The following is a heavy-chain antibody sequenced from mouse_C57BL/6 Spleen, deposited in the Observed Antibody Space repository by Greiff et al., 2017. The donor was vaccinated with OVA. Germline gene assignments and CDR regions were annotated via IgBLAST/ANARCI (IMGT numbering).Heavy chain of an antibody. V-gene: IGHV5-4*01. CDR1: GFTFSSYA. J-gene: IGHJ3*01. Sequence: EVKLVESGGGLVKPGGSLKLSCAASGFTFSSYAMSWVRQTPEKRLEWVATISDGGSYTYYPDNVKGRFILSRDNAKNNLYLQKSHLKSEDTAIYDYARDKLFSFAYWGKGTLVTVSA. D-gene: IGHD4-1*01. CDR2: ISDGGSYT. CDR3: ARDKLFSFAY.